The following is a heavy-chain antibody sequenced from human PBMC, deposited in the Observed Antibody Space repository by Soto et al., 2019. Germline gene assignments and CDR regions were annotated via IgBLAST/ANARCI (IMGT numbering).Heavy chain of an antibody. CDR1: GGTFSSYT. J-gene: IGHJ4*02. Sequence: QVQLVQSGAEVKKPGSSVKVSCKASGGTFSSYTISWVRQAPGQGLEWMGRIIPILGIANYAQKFQGRVTITVDKSTSTAYMELSSLRSEDTAVYYCARERGYSSWYDYWGQGTLVTVSS. D-gene: IGHD6-13*01. V-gene: IGHV1-69*08. CDR3: ARERGYSSWYDY. CDR2: IIPILGIA.